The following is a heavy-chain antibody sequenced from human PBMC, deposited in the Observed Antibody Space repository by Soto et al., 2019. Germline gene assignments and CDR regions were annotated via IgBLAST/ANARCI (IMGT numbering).Heavy chain of an antibody. J-gene: IGHJ6*02. CDR2: INPNSGGT. CDR1: GYTFAGYY. Sequence: GASVKVSCKASGYTFAGYYMHWVRQAPGQGLEWMGWINPNSGGTNYAQKFQGRVTMTRDTSIGTAYLQWSSLKAPDTAMYYCARPVGGYCSGTSCYWETPIYMDVWGHGTTVTVSS. D-gene: IGHD2-2*01. V-gene: IGHV1-2*02. CDR3: ARPVGGYCSGTSCYWETPIYMDV.